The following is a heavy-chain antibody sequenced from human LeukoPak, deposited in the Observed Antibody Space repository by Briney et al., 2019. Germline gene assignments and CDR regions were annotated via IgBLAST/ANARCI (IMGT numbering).Heavy chain of an antibody. CDR1: GFTFSSYN. V-gene: IGHV3-30*03. CDR3: ARAYYYYGMDV. Sequence: GGSLRLSCAASGFTFSSYNMNWVRQAPGKGLEWVAVISYDGSNKYYADSVKGRFTISRDNSKNTLYLQMNSLRVEDTAVYYCARAYYYYGMDVWGQGTTVTVSS. CDR2: ISYDGSNK. J-gene: IGHJ6*02.